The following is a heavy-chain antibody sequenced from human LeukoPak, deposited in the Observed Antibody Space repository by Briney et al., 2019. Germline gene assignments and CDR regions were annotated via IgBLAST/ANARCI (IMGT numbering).Heavy chain of an antibody. J-gene: IGHJ4*02. CDR1: GYTFTGYY. CDR2: INPNSSGT. CDR3: ARNFYFDSSGYYHY. D-gene: IGHD3-22*01. Sequence: ASVKVSCKASGYTFTGYYMHWVRQAPGQGLEWMGWINPNSSGTNYAHNFQGRCTMTRDTSITTAYMERSRRRSEDTAVYYCARNFYFDSSGYYHYWGQGTLVAVSS. V-gene: IGHV1-2*02.